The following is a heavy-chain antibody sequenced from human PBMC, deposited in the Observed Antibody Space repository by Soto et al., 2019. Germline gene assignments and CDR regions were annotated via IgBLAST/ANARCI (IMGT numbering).Heavy chain of an antibody. CDR2: ISAYNGNT. D-gene: IGHD3-3*01. J-gene: IGHJ4*02. V-gene: IGHV1-18*01. CDR1: GYTCSSYG. CDR3: ARTLNEWLLGLE. Sequence: QVKLVQSGGEVKKPGASVKISCKASGYTCSSYGIRWVRKAPGQGLEWMGCISAYNGNTNYAQKFQGRVTMTTDTSTSTAYMELRSLRSDDTAIYYCARTLNEWLLGLEWGQGTLVTVSS.